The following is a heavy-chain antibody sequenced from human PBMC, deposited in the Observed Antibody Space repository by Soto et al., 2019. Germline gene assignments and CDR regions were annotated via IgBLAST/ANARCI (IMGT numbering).Heavy chain of an antibody. Sequence: PSVRMWLTCIVCGGCVRRYYWSWIRQSPGKDLNWMAYPSHSRSTKYSTSLKSRFPLSCETSKNQSALNLTSVNPADTAISYCATIRYRLHHPSPGLFGNRGQRPLLTVCS. CDR3: ATIRYRLHHPSPGLFGN. CDR1: GGCVRRYY. CDR2: PSHSRST. V-gene: IGHV4-59*02. D-gene: IGHD3-9*01. J-gene: IGHJ4*01.